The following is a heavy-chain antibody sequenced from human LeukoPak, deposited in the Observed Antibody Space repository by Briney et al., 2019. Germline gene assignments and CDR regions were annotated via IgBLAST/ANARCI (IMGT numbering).Heavy chain of an antibody. CDR3: ARGEPIVVVTGAFDI. D-gene: IGHD3-22*01. CDR1: GYTFTSYG. J-gene: IGHJ3*02. V-gene: IGHV1-18*01. Sequence: ASVKVSCKASGYTFTSYGITWVRQAPGQGLEWMGWIGAYHGNTYYAQNLQGRVTMTTDTSTSTAYMELRSLRSEDTAVYYCARGEPIVVVTGAFDIWGQGTMVTVSS. CDR2: IGAYHGNT.